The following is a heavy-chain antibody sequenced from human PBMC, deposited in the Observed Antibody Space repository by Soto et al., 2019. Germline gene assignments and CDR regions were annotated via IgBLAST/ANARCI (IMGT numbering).Heavy chain of an antibody. CDR2: TYYRSKRYN. V-gene: IGHV6-1*01. D-gene: IGHD3-3*01. Sequence: PSQTLSLTCAISGDSVSSNSAAWNWIRQSPSRGLEWLGRTYYRSKRYNDYAVSVKSRITINPDTSKNRFSLQLNSVTPEDTAVYYCARDHGHDFWSAYYFDYWGQGTLVTVSS. J-gene: IGHJ4*02. CDR3: ARDHGHDFWSAYYFDY. CDR1: GDSVSSNSAA.